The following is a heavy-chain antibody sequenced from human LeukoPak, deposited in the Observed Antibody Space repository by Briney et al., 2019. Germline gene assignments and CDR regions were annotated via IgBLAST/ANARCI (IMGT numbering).Heavy chain of an antibody. CDR3: ARVRHGSGSYYPYYYYMDV. V-gene: IGHV4-59*11. D-gene: IGHD3-10*01. Sequence: SETLSLTCTVSGGSISSHYWSWIRQPPGKGLEWIGYIYYSGSTNYNPSLKSRVTISVDTSKNQFSLKLSSVTAADTAVYYCARVRHGSGSYYPYYYYMDVWGKGTTVTVSS. CDR2: IYYSGST. CDR1: GGSISSHY. J-gene: IGHJ6*03.